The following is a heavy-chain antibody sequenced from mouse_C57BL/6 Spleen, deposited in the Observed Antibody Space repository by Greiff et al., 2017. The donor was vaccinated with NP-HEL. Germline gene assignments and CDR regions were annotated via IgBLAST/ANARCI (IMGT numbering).Heavy chain of an antibody. Sequence: QVQLQQPGAELVKPGASVKLSCKASGYTFTSYWMQWVKQRPGQGLAWIGEIDPSDSYTNYNHKFKGKATLTVDTSSSTAYMPLSSLTSEDAAVYYCARRSYYGKKAWFAYWGQGTLVTVTA. CDR3: ARRSYYGKKAWFAY. V-gene: IGHV1-50*01. J-gene: IGHJ3*01. CDR1: GYTFTSYW. D-gene: IGHD2-10*01. CDR2: IDPSDSYT.